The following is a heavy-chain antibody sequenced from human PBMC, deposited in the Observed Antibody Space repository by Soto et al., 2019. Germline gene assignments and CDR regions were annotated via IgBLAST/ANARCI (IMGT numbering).Heavy chain of an antibody. CDR3: ARGYYDSSGYYSLPDY. V-gene: IGHV4-59*01. CDR1: GGSHSPYY. J-gene: IGHJ4*02. Sequence: SETLSLTCTFSGGSHSPYYWGRIPQPPVKGLEWIGYIYYSGSTNYNPSLKSRVTISVDTSKNQFSLKLSSVTAADTAVHYCARGYYDSSGYYSLPDYWGQGTLVTVSS. D-gene: IGHD3-22*01. CDR2: IYYSGST.